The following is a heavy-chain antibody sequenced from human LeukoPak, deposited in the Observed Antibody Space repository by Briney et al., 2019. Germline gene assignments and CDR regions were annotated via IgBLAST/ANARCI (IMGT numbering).Heavy chain of an antibody. CDR3: ARDPDSNYDSNWFDP. J-gene: IGHJ5*02. CDR1: GGTFSSYA. CDR2: IIPILGIA. D-gene: IGHD4-11*01. V-gene: IGHV1-69*04. Sequence: GASVKVSCKASGGTFSSYAISWVRQAPGQGLEWMGRIIPILGIANYAQKFQGRVTITADKSTSTAYMELSSLRSEDTAVYYCARDPDSNYDSNWFDPWGQGTLVTVSS.